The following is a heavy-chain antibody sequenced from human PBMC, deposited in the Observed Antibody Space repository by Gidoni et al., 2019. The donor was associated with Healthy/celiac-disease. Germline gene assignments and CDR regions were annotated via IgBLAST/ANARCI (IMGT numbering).Heavy chain of an antibody. D-gene: IGHD2-21*02. V-gene: IGHV1-69*06. CDR1: GGTFSSYA. CDR3: ARGRHCGGDCYSSWFDP. Sequence: QVQLVQSGAEVKKPGSSVKVSCKASGGTFSSYAISWVRQAPGQGLEWMGGIIPIFGTANYAQKFQGRVTITADKSTSTAYMELSSLRSEDTAVYYCARGRHCGGDCYSSWFDPWGQGTLVTVSS. J-gene: IGHJ5*02. CDR2: IIPIFGTA.